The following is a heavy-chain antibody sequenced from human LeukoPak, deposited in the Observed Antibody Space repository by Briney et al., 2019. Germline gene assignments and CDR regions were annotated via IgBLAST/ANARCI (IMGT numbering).Heavy chain of an antibody. J-gene: IGHJ4*02. V-gene: IGHV4-4*07. CDR1: GDSVSNKY. CDR3: ARDVSLTDRD. CDR2: IYPSGST. Sequence: SETLSLTCTVSGDSVSNKYWSWIRQPAGQGLEWLGRIYPSGSTFYNPSVRSQVTMTVDTSKNQFSLSLSSVTAADTAIYYCARDVSLTDRDWGQGTLVTVSS.